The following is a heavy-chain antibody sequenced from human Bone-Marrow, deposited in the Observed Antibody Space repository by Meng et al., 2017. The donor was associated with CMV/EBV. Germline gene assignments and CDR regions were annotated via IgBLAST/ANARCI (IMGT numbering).Heavy chain of an antibody. CDR3: ARGVTPGGGWFDP. CDR2: IYPGVSDT. CDR1: RSSFTSYW. V-gene: IGHV5-51*01. J-gene: IGHJ5*02. D-gene: IGHD4-23*01. Sequence: KVSRSSFTSYWLCLVRHMPWNGLQWMAIIYPGVSDTRYSPSFHGQVTISADKSISTAYLQWSSLKASDTAMYYCARGVTPGGGWFDPWCQGTLVTVSS.